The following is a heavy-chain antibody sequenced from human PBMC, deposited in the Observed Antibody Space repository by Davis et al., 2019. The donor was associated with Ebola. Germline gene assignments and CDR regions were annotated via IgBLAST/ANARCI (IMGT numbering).Heavy chain of an antibody. CDR2: MNPNSGNT. V-gene: IGHV1-8*01. J-gene: IGHJ4*02. CDR1: GYTFTSYD. D-gene: IGHD3-22*01. CDR3: ARSGASYYDSSGYFL. Sequence: ASVKVSCKASGYTFTSYDINWVRQATGLGLEWMGWMNPNSGNTGYAQKFQGRVTMTRNTSISTAYMELSSLRSEDTAVYYCARSGASYYDSSGYFLWGQGTLVTVSS.